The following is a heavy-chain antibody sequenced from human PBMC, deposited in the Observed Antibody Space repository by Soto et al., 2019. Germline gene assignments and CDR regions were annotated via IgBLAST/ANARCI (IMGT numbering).Heavy chain of an antibody. Sequence: QVQLVESGGGVVQPGRSLRLSCAASGFTFNNYGMHWVRQAPGKGLEWVAYISNDANDKYYADSVKGRLTISRDNSKNTLYLQVNSLTTEDTTVYYCAKDQSIAASHVIDCGQGTMVTVSS. V-gene: IGHV3-30*18. CDR3: AKDQSIAASHVID. CDR1: GFTFNNYG. J-gene: IGHJ3*01. CDR2: ISNDANDK. D-gene: IGHD6-6*01.